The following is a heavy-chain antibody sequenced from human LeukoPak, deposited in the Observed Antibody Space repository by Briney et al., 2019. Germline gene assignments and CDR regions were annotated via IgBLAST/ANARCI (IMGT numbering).Heavy chain of an antibody. CDR2: IIPIFGTA. CDR3: ARAISYSSSSYYYYYYMDV. CDR1: GGTFSSYA. V-gene: IGHV1-69*13. D-gene: IGHD6-6*01. Sequence: ASVKVSCKASGGTFSSYAISWVRQAPGQGLEWMGGIIPIFGTANYAQKFQGRVTITADESTSTAYMELSSLRSEDTAVYYCARAISYSSSSYYYYYYMDVWGKGTTVTVSS. J-gene: IGHJ6*03.